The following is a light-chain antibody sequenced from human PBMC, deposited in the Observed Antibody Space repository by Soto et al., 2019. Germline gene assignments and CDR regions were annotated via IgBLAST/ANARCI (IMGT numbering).Light chain of an antibody. CDR1: HDITNY. V-gene: IGKV1-33*01. CDR3: QQYQSLLS. Sequence: DIQMTQSPSSLSASVGDRVTITCQASHDITNYLNWYQQKPGKAPKLLIYDASNLETGVPSRFSGSGSGTDFTFAISSLQPEDVVTYYCQQYQSLLSFGPGTTVEI. CDR2: DAS. J-gene: IGKJ3*01.